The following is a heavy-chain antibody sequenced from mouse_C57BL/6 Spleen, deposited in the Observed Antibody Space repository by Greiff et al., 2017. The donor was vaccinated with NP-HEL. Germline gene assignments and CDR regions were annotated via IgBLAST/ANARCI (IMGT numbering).Heavy chain of an antibody. V-gene: IGHV14-3*01. Sequence: EVQLQQSVAELVRPGASVKLSCTASGFNIKNTYMHWVKQRPEQGLEWSGRIDPANGNTKYAPKFQGKATITADTSSNTAYLQLSSLTSEDTAIYYCATYYDYDEGGRDFDYWGQGTTLTVSS. CDR1: GFNIKNTY. D-gene: IGHD2-4*01. CDR3: ATYYDYDEGGRDFDY. J-gene: IGHJ2*01. CDR2: IDPANGNT.